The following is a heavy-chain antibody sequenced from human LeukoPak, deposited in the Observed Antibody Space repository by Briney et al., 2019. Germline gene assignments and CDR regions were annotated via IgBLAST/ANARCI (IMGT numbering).Heavy chain of an antibody. D-gene: IGHD5-24*01. CDR2: IKQDGSEK. CDR3: ARGFSYNHFDY. J-gene: IGHJ4*02. Sequence: GGSLRLSCAASGFTFSNYWMTWVRQAPGKGLEWVANIKQDGSEKYCVDSVKGRFTISRDNAKNTLYLQMNSLRAEDTAVYYCARGFSYNHFDYWGQGTLVTVSS. V-gene: IGHV3-7*04. CDR1: GFTFSNYW.